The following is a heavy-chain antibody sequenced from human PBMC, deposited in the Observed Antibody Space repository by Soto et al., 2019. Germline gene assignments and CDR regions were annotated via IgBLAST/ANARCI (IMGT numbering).Heavy chain of an antibody. V-gene: IGHV1-24*01. CDR1: GYTLTELS. CDR2: FDPEDGET. J-gene: IGHJ6*03. CDR3: ATHEHRYYYMDV. Sequence: ASVKVSCKVSGYTLTELSMHWVRQAPGKGLEWMGGFDPEDGETIYAQNFQGRVTMTEDTSTDTAYMELSSLRSEDTAVYYCATHEHRYYYMDVWGKGTTVTVSS.